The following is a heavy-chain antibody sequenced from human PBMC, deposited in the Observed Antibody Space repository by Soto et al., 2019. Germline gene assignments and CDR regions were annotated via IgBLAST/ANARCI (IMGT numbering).Heavy chain of an antibody. J-gene: IGHJ6*04. CDR1: GFTFNNYA. CDR3: AREGRRFLVLAV. CDR2: VSGNGGST. D-gene: IGHD3-3*01. V-gene: IGHV3-23*01. Sequence: EVKLLESGGDLVQPGGSLRLSCAASGFTFNNYAMNWVRQAPGKGLEWVSSVSGNGGSTKYADSVKGRFTISRDNAKNKVSLQMSSIRGDDTAVYYCAREGRRFLVLAVWGKGATVTVSS.